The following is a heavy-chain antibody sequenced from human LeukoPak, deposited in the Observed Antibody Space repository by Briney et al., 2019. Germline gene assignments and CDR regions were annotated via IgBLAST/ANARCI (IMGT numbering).Heavy chain of an antibody. CDR2: INPSGGST. D-gene: IGHD3-22*01. V-gene: IGHV1-46*01. CDR3: ASNYYDSSGRLHYFDY. J-gene: IGHJ4*02. Sequence: GASVKVSCKASGYTFTSYYMHWVRQAPGQGLEWMGIINPSGGSTSYAQKFQGRVTMTRDTSTSTVYMELSSLRSEDTAVYYCASNYYDSSGRLHYFDYWGQGTLVTVSS. CDR1: GYTFTSYY.